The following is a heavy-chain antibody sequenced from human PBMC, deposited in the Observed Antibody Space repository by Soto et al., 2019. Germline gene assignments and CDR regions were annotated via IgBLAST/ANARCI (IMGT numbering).Heavy chain of an antibody. J-gene: IGHJ4*02. CDR3: AREVSSGDHTFDY. CDR2: IWYDGSNK. CDR1: GFTFSSYG. V-gene: IGHV3-33*01. D-gene: IGHD6-19*01. Sequence: QVQLVESGGGVVQPGRSLRLSCAASGFTFSSYGMHWVRQAPGKGLEWVAVIWYDGSNKYYADSVKGRFTISRDNSKNTLYLQMNSLRAEDTAVYYCAREVSSGDHTFDYWGQGTLVTVSS.